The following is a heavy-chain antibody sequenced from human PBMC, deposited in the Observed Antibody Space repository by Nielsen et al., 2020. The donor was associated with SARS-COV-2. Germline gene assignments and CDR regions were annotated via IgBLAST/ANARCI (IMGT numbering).Heavy chain of an antibody. D-gene: IGHD4-17*01. CDR2: IEYSGST. J-gene: IGHJ3*02. V-gene: IGHV4-61*01. Sequence: SETLSLTCTVSGGSVSSGSYYWSWIRQTPGKGLEWIGYIEYSGSTNYSPSLKSRVTISIDTSKNQFSLRLSSVTAADTALYFCARDYYGDYLDGFDIWGQGTMVTVSS. CDR1: GGSVSSGSYY. CDR3: ARDYYGDYLDGFDI.